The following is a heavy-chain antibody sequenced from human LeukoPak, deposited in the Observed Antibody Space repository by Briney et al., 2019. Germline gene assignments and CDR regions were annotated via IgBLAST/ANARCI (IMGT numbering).Heavy chain of an antibody. D-gene: IGHD3-10*01. V-gene: IGHV1-24*01. CDR2: FDPKEGER. CDR3: TTREIVVEPAETSLVRGVLWRSDF. Sequence: ASVKVSCKVSGDTLTELSMHWVRQAPGKGLEWMGGFDPKEGERVYAQNFQGRFTMTEDTSSGTAYMELNSLRSEDTAVYYCTTREIVVEPAETSLVRGVLWRSDFWGHGTLVTVSS. CDR1: GDTLTELS. J-gene: IGHJ4*01.